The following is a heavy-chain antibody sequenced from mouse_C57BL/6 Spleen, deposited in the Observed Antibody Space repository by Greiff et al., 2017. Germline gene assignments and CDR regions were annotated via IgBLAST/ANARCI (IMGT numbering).Heavy chain of an antibody. J-gene: IGHJ4*01. V-gene: IGHV1-15*01. CDR2: IAPETGGT. Sequence: QVQLKQSGAELVRPGASVTLSCKASGYTFTDYEMHWVKQTPVHGLEWIGAIAPETGGTAYNQKFKGKAILTADKSSSTAYMELRSLTSEDSAVYYCTTGYGYDGMDYWGQGTSVTVSS. D-gene: IGHD2-2*01. CDR3: TTGYGYDGMDY. CDR1: GYTFTDYE.